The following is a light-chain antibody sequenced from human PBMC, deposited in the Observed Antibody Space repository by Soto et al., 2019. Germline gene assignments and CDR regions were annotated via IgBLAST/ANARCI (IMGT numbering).Light chain of an antibody. Sequence: DIVMTQSPDSLAVSLGERATINCKSSQSVLYSSNNKNYLAWYQQKPGQPPKLLIYWASTRESGVPDRFSGSGSGTDFTLTIGSLQAEDVAGYYCQQYHNTPLTVGGGTKVDIK. J-gene: IGKJ4*01. V-gene: IGKV4-1*01. CDR3: QQYHNTPLT. CDR1: QSVLYSSNNKNY. CDR2: WAS.